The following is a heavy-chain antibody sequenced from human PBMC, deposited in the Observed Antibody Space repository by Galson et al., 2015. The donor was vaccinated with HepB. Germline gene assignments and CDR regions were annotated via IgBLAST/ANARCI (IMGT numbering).Heavy chain of an antibody. V-gene: IGHV3-23*01. J-gene: IGHJ4*02. CDR1: GFTFSSYA. CDR3: ARGIAVAPTFDY. Sequence: SLRLSCAASGFTFSSYAMSWVRQAPGKGLEWVSAISGSGGSTYYADSVKGRFTISRDNSKNTLYLQMNSLRAEDTAVYYCARGIAVAPTFDYWGQGTLVTVSS. CDR2: ISGSGGST. D-gene: IGHD6-19*01.